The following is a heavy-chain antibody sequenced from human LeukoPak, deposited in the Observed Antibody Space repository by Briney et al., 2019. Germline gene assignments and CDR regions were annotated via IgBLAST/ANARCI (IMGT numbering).Heavy chain of an antibody. CDR2: IYYSGST. CDR3: ARLPDTAMVED. V-gene: IGHV4-39*01. Sequence: SETLSLTCAVSGGSISSSSYDWGWIRQPPGKGLEWIGSIYYSGSTYYNPSLKSRVTISVDTSKNQFSLKLSSVTAADTAVYYCARLPDTAMVEDWGQGTLVTVSS. D-gene: IGHD5-18*01. CDR1: GGSISSSSYD. J-gene: IGHJ4*02.